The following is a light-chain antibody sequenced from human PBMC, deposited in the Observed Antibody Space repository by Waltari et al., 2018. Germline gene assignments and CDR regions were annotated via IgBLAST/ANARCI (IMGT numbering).Light chain of an antibody. Sequence: QSALTQPASVSGSPGQSIIISCTGARNEVASSNYVSWYQQHPGIAPKLILYDVTNRPSGVSRRFSGSKSANTASLTISGLQVEDEADYYCCSFAANASYVFGSGTRVSVL. J-gene: IGLJ1*01. V-gene: IGLV2-14*03. CDR3: CSFAANASYV. CDR2: DVT. CDR1: RNEVASSNY.